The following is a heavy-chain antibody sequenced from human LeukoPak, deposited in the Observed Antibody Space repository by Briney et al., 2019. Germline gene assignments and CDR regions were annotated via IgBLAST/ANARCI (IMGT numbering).Heavy chain of an antibody. CDR3: AKAVGGFTHVDY. V-gene: IGHV3-23*01. CDR1: GFTFNNYA. D-gene: IGHD1-26*01. Sequence: GGSLRLSCAASGFTFNNYAMNWVRQAPGKGLEWVSVISDSGGSLYYSDSVRGRFTISRDNSKNTLYLQMNSLRAEDTAVYYCAKAVGGFTHVDYWGQGTLVTVSS. J-gene: IGHJ4*02. CDR2: ISDSGGSL.